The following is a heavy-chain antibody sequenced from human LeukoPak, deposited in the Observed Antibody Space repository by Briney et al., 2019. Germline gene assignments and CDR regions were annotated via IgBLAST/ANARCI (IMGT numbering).Heavy chain of an antibody. V-gene: IGHV4-61*01. CDR3: ARENVVVPAAPYGMDV. D-gene: IGHD2-2*01. CDR1: GGSVSSGSYY. J-gene: IGHJ6*02. CDR2: IYYSGST. Sequence: PSETLSLTCTVSGGSVSSGSYYWSWIRQPPGKGLEWIGYIYYSGSTNYNPSLKSRVTISVDTSKNQFSLKLSSVTAADTAVYYCARENVVVPAAPYGMDVWGQGTTVTVSS.